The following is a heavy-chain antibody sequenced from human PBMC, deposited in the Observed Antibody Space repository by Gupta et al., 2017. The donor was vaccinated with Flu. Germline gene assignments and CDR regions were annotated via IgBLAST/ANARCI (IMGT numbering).Heavy chain of an antibody. CDR1: GFTFSNYA. D-gene: IGHD1-26*01. CDR3: AKDGGGSKGTFDI. Sequence: EVQLLESGGGLVQPGGSLRLSCAGSGFTFSNYAMSWLRQAPGKGLEWVSGITGSGLETFYADSVKGRFTISRDNSKNTLYLQINSLRAEDTAIYYCAKDGGGSKGTFDIWGQGTMVTVSS. CDR2: ITGSGLET. J-gene: IGHJ3*02. V-gene: IGHV3-23*01.